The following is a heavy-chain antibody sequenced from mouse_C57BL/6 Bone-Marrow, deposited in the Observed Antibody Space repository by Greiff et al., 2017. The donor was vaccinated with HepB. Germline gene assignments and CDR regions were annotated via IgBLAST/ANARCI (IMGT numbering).Heavy chain of an antibody. CDR3: ASFYRGYFDV. Sequence: EVKLVESGGGLVQPGGSLKLSCAASGFTFSDYGMAWVRQAPRKGPEWVAFISNLAYSIYYADTVTGRFTISRENAKNTLYLEMSSLRSEDTAMYYCASFYRGYFDVWGTGTTVTVSS. CDR2: ISNLAYSI. V-gene: IGHV5-15*01. D-gene: IGHD2-1*01. CDR1: GFTFSDYG. J-gene: IGHJ1*03.